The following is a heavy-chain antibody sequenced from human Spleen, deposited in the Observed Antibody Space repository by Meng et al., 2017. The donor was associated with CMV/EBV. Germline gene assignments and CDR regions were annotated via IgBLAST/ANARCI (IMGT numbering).Heavy chain of an antibody. CDR3: ARPRNSSSWDFDYYYGMDV. CDR2: ISYDGSNK. J-gene: IGHJ6*02. V-gene: IGHV3-30-3*01. Sequence: GGSLRLSCAASGFTFSSYAMHWVRQAPGKGLEWVAVISYDGSNKYYADSVKGRFTISRDNSKSTVYLQMNSLRPEDTAVYYCARPRNSSSWDFDYYYGMDVWGQGTTVTVSS. CDR1: GFTFSSYA. D-gene: IGHD6-13*01.